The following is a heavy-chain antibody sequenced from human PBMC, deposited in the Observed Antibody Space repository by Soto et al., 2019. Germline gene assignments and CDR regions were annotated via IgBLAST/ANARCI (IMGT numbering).Heavy chain of an antibody. CDR2: IIPIFGTA. J-gene: IGHJ6*02. CDR3: AKSSRGDYYYYYGMDV. D-gene: IGHD2-15*01. Sequence: QVQLVQSGAEVKKPGSSVKVSCKASGGTFSSYAISWVRQAPGQGLEWMGGIIPIFGTANYAQKFQGRVTITADESMSTAYMELSSLRSEDTAVYYCAKSSRGDYYYYYGMDVWGQGTTVTVSS. CDR1: GGTFSSYA. V-gene: IGHV1-69*01.